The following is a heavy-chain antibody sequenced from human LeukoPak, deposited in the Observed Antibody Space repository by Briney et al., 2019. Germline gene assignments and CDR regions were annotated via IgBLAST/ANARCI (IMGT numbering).Heavy chain of an antibody. Sequence: SETLSLTYTVSGGSTSVYYWSWIRQPAGKGLEWIGRIYTSGSTNYNPSLKSRVTMSVDTSKNQFSLKLSSVTAADTAVYYCARVHRINWAHDAFDIWGQGTMVTVSS. CDR3: ARVHRINWAHDAFDI. J-gene: IGHJ3*02. CDR2: IYTSGST. CDR1: GGSTSVYY. D-gene: IGHD7-27*01. V-gene: IGHV4-4*07.